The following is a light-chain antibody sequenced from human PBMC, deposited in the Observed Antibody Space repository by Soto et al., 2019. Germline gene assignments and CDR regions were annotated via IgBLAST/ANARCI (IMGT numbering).Light chain of an antibody. CDR1: QGISSY. CDR3: QQLNSYPRT. Sequence: IQLTQSPSSLSASVGDRVTITCRASQGISSYLAWYQQKPGKAPKLLIYAASTLQSGVPSRFRGSGSGTDFTLTISSLQHEDFATYYCQQLNSYPRTLGQGTKVDIK. V-gene: IGKV1-9*01. J-gene: IGKJ1*01. CDR2: AAS.